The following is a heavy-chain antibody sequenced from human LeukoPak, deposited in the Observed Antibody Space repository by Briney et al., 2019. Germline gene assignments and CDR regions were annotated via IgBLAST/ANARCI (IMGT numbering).Heavy chain of an antibody. D-gene: IGHD3-3*01. CDR3: ARDLYYDFWSGHNYMDV. CDR1: GGSISSGGYY. V-gene: IGHV4-39*07. J-gene: IGHJ6*03. Sequence: PSETLSLTCTASGGSISSGGYYWGWIRQPPGKGLEWIGSIYHSGSTYYNPSLKSRVTISVDTSKNQFSLKLSSVTAADTAVYYCARDLYYDFWSGHNYMDVWGKGTTVTVSS. CDR2: IYHSGST.